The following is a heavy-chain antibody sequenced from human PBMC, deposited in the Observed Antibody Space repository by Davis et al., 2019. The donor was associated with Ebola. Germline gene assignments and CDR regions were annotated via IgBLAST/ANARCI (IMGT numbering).Heavy chain of an antibody. J-gene: IGHJ6*02. CDR2: IYYSGST. D-gene: IGHD6-6*01. V-gene: IGHV4-30-4*01. CDR3: ARGIAARPDTGYYYYGMDV. Sequence: PSETLSLTCTVSGGSISSGDYYWSWIRQPPGKGLEWIGYIYYSGSTYYNPSLKSRVTISVDTSKNQFSLKLSSVTAADTAVYYCARGIAARPDTGYYYYGMDVWGQGTTVTVSS. CDR1: GGSISSGDYY.